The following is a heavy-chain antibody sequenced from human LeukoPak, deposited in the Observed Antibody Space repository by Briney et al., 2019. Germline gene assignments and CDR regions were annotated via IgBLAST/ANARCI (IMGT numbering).Heavy chain of an antibody. V-gene: IGHV4-34*01. CDR1: GGSLSGYY. J-gene: IGHJ4*02. D-gene: IGHD3-22*01. CDR3: ASSPYDSSGYYYAGFDY. CDR2: INHSVST. Sequence: SETLSLTCAVYGGSLSGYYWSWIRQPPGKGLDWIGEINHSVSTKYNPSLKSRVTISVDTSKNQFSLKLSSVTAADTAVYYCASSPYDSSGYYYAGFDYWGQGTLVTVSS.